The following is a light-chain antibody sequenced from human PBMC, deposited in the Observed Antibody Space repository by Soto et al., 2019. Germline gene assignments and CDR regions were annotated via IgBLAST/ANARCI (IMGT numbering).Light chain of an antibody. V-gene: IGLV2-8*01. CDR2: EVS. CDR3: SSYAGSNNNYV. J-gene: IGLJ1*01. Sequence: QSVLTQPPSGSGSPGQAVTISCTGTSSDVGGYNYVSWYQQHPGKAPKLMIYEVSKRPSGVPDRFSGSKSGNTASLTVSGLQAEDEADYYCSSYAGSNNNYVFGTGTKVTVL. CDR1: SSDVGGYNY.